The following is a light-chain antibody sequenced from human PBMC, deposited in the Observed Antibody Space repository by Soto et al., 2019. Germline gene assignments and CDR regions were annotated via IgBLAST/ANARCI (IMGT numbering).Light chain of an antibody. J-gene: IGKJ1*01. CDR3: LQDYNYPWT. CDR2: AAS. CDR1: QGIRND. V-gene: IGKV1-6*01. Sequence: AIPMTQSPSSLSASVGDRVTITCRASQGIRNDLSWYQQKPGKAPKLLIYAASSLHSEVPSRFSGRGSGTDFTLTISSLQPEDFATYYCLQDYNYPWTFGQGTKVEIK.